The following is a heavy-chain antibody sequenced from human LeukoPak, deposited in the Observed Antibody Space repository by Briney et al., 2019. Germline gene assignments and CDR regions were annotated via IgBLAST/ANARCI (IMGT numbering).Heavy chain of an antibody. D-gene: IGHD3-22*01. CDR2: IYYSGST. V-gene: IGHV4-39*01. CDR1: GGSISSSSYY. Sequence: SETLSLTCTVSGGSISSSSYYWGWIRQRPGKGLEWIGSIYYSGSTYYNPSLKSRVTISVDTSKNQFSLKLSSVTAADTAVYYCARGKYDSSGYYPTFFDYWGQGTLVTVSS. CDR3: ARGKYDSSGYYPTFFDY. J-gene: IGHJ4*02.